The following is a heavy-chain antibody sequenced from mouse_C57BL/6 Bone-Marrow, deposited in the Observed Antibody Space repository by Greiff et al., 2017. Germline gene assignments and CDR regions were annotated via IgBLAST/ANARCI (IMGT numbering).Heavy chain of an antibody. CDR1: GYTFTDYY. Sequence: VQLQQSGPELVKPGASVKISCKASGYTFTDYYMNWVKQSHGKSLEWIGDINPNNGGTSYNQKFKGKATLTVDKSSSTAYMELRSLTSEDSAVYYCARGVGLGYFDYWGQGTTLTVSS. CDR2: INPNNGGT. J-gene: IGHJ2*01. D-gene: IGHD1-2*01. V-gene: IGHV1-26*01. CDR3: ARGVGLGYFDY.